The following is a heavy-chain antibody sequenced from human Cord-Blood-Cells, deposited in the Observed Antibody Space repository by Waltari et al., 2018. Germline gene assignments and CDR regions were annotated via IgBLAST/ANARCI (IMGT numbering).Heavy chain of an antibody. CDR3: TTIDLWSGYYTDY. D-gene: IGHD3-3*01. CDR2: IKSKTDGGTT. J-gene: IGHJ4*02. Sequence: EVQLVESGGGLVKPGGSLRLSCAASGFTFSNAWMSWVRQAPGKGLEWVGRIKSKTDGGTTDYAAPVKGRFTISRDDSKNTLYLQMNSLKTEDTAVYYCTTIDLWSGYYTDYWGQGTLVTVSS. V-gene: IGHV3-15*01. CDR1: GFTFSNAW.